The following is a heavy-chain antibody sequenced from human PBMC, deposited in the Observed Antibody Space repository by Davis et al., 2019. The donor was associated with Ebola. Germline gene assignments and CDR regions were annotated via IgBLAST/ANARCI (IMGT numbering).Heavy chain of an antibody. J-gene: IGHJ4*02. D-gene: IGHD3-22*01. CDR3: ARDVGYDSSGYYRQGFNY. Sequence: SETLSLTCTVSGGSVSSGSYYWGWIRQPPGKGLEWIGYIYYSGSTNYNPSLKSRVTISVDTSKNQFSLKLTSVTAADTAVYYCARDVGYDSSGYYRQGFNYWGQGTLVTVSS. CDR2: IYYSGST. V-gene: IGHV4-61*01. CDR1: GGSVSSGSYY.